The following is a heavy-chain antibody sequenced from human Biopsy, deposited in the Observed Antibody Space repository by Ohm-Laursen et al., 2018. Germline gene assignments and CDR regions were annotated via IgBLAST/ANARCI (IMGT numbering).Heavy chain of an antibody. CDR3: ARDDAVTVIRGLYY. Sequence: GTLSLTCNVSGGDINNYYWSWIRQPPGKGLEWIGSIFYRGSTHYKPSLKSRVNISVDTSKNQFSLKLSSVTAEDTAVYYCARDDAVTVIRGLYYWGQGALVTVSS. CDR2: IFYRGST. J-gene: IGHJ4*02. CDR1: GGDINNYY. D-gene: IGHD2-21*02. V-gene: IGHV4-59*01.